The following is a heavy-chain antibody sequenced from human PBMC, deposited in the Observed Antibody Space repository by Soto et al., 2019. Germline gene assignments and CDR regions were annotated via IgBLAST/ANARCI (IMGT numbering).Heavy chain of an antibody. J-gene: IGHJ4*02. D-gene: IGHD4-4*01. CDR2: VYYGGT. Sequence: SETLSLTCTVSGGSMSSNYWSWIRQSPGKGLEWIGFVYYGGTNYNPSFESRVTMSVDTPKNQFSLDLSSVTAADTAVYYCVSYRGAFYFDHWGQGALVTVSS. CDR1: GGSMSSNY. V-gene: IGHV4-59*01. CDR3: VSYRGAFYFDH.